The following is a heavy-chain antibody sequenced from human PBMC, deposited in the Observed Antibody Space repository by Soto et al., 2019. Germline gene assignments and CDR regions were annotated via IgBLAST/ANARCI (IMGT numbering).Heavy chain of an antibody. CDR2: VHSDGTTT. CDR1: GFTFDYYW. J-gene: IGHJ3*01. Sequence: EVQLVESGGGLVQPGESLRLSCAASGFTFDYYWMHWVRQAPGKGLVWVSRVHSDGTTTTYADSVKGRFTISRDNARNTLCLQISSLRAEDTAIYYCARGDRGGFNLWGHGTVFTVSS. D-gene: IGHD3-10*01. V-gene: IGHV3-74*01. CDR3: ARGDRGGFNL.